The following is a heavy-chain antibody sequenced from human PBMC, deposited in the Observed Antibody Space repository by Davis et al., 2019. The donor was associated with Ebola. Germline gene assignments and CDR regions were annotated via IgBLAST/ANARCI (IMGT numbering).Heavy chain of an antibody. D-gene: IGHD5-24*01. Sequence: SETLSLTCAVSGGSISSGGYSWSWIRQPPGKGLEWIGYIYHSGSTYYNPSLKSRVTISVDRSKNQFSLKLSSVTAADTAVYYYARDQTIKARWGYYYYGMDVWGQGTTVTVSS. CDR2: IYHSGST. CDR3: ARDQTIKARWGYYYYGMDV. J-gene: IGHJ6*02. CDR1: GGSISSGGYS. V-gene: IGHV4-30-2*01.